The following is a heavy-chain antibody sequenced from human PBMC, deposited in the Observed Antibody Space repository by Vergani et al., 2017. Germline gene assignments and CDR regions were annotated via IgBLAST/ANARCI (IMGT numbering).Heavy chain of an antibody. Sequence: QVQLVQSGAEVKKPGSSVKVSCKASGCTFSSYAISWVRQAPGHGLEWMGGIIPIFGTANYAQKFQGRVTITADESTSTAYMELSSLRSEDTAVYYCARARLPLNSYYYYYYYMDVWGKGTTVTVSS. V-gene: IGHV1-69*01. J-gene: IGHJ6*03. CDR1: GCTFSSYA. CDR2: IIPIFGTA. D-gene: IGHD4-11*01. CDR3: ARARLPLNSYYYYYYYMDV.